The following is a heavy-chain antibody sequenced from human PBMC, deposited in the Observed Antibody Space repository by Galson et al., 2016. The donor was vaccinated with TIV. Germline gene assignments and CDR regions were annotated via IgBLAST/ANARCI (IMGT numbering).Heavy chain of an antibody. D-gene: IGHD3-22*01. V-gene: IGHV3-23*01. CDR2: ISAGGGRT. CDR3: AKMDSSGFDYVRRFDF. J-gene: IGHJ4*02. Sequence: SLRLSCAASGFTFSSFAVSWVRQAPGKGLEWVSGISAGGGRTNYAESVKGRLTISRDNPKNTLYLQMSSLRAEDTAVYFCAKMDSSGFDYVRRFDFWGQGTLATVSS. CDR1: GFTFSSFA.